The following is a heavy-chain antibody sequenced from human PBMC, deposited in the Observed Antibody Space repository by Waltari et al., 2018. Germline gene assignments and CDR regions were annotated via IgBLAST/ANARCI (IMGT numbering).Heavy chain of an antibody. Sequence: QVQLVESGGGVVQPGRSLRLSCAASGFTFSSYGMPWVRQAPGRGLEWVAVIWYDGSNKYYADSVKGRFTISRDNSKNTLYLQMNSLRAEDTAVYYCARTYSSSWYNYYYGMDVWGQGTTVTVSS. D-gene: IGHD6-13*01. CDR2: IWYDGSNK. V-gene: IGHV3-33*01. CDR1: GFTFSSYG. CDR3: ARTYSSSWYNYYYGMDV. J-gene: IGHJ6*02.